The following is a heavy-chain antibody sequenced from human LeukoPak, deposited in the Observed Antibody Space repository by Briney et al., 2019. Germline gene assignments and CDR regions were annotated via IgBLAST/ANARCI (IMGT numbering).Heavy chain of an antibody. CDR2: ISPYNGNT. Sequence: ASVKVSCKASGYTFINYGITWVRQAPGQGLEWMGWISPYNGNTRYPQKFQGRVTMTRDTSTSTVYMELSSLRSEDTAVYYCARGPSITMVRGGQWYYYMDVWGKGTTVTISS. D-gene: IGHD3-10*01. CDR1: GYTFINYG. J-gene: IGHJ6*03. V-gene: IGHV1-18*01. CDR3: ARGPSITMVRGGQWYYYMDV.